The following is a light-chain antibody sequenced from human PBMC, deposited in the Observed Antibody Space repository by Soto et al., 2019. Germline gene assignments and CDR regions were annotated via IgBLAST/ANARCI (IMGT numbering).Light chain of an antibody. V-gene: IGKV3-20*01. CDR1: QSVSSSY. J-gene: IGKJ1*01. CDR2: GAS. Sequence: EIVLTQSPGTLSLSPGQRATLSCRASQSVSSSYLAWNQQKPGQAPRLLIYGASSRATGIPDRFSGSGSGTDFTLTISRLEPEDFAVYYCHHYGTSPLTFGQGTKVDIK. CDR3: HHYGTSPLT.